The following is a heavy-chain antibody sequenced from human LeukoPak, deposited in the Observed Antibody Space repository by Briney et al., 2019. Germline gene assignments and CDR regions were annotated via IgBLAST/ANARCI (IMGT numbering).Heavy chain of an antibody. D-gene: IGHD6-19*01. J-gene: IGHJ3*02. Sequence: PGGSLRLSCAAPGFTFSSYGMHWVRQAPGKGLEWVAFIRYDGSNKYYADSVKGRFTISRDNSKNTLYLQMNSLRGEDTAVYYCARVAVGGTRAFDIWGQGTMVTVSS. CDR2: IRYDGSNK. V-gene: IGHV3-30*02. CDR1: GFTFSSYG. CDR3: ARVAVGGTRAFDI.